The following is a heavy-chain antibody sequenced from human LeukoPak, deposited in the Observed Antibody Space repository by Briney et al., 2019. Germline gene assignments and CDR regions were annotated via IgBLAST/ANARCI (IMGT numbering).Heavy chain of an antibody. CDR3: ARGSGSSWLY. D-gene: IGHD6-13*01. CDR2: IYYSGSA. J-gene: IGHJ4*02. V-gene: IGHV4-59*08. Sequence: SETLSLTCTVSGGSISSYYWTWVRQPPGKGLEWIGYIYYSGSANYNPSLKSRVTMSVDTSTNQCSLTLNSVTAADTAVYYCARGSGSSWLYWGQGTLVTVSS. CDR1: GGSISSYY.